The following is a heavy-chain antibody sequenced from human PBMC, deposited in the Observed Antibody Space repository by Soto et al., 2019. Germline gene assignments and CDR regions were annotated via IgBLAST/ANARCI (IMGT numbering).Heavy chain of an antibody. D-gene: IGHD6-13*01. CDR1: GGSVSSGSYY. Sequence: KASETLSLTCTVSGGSVSSGSYYWSWIRQPPGKGLEWIGYIYYSGSTNYNPSLKSRVTISVDTSKNQFSLKLSSVTAADTAVYYCARVERSIAAAGLYYFDYWGQGTLVTVSS. CDR3: ARVERSIAAAGLYYFDY. J-gene: IGHJ4*02. CDR2: IYYSGST. V-gene: IGHV4-61*01.